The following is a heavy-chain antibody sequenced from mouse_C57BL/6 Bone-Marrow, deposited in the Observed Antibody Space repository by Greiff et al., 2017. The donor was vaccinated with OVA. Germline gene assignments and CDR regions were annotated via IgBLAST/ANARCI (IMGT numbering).Heavy chain of an antibody. CDR3: TAGSFDY. CDR1: GYTFTDHT. J-gene: IGHJ2*01. CDR2: IYPRAGST. Sequence: VQLQQSDAELVKPGASVKISCKVSGYTFTDHTIHWMKQRPEQGLEWIGYIYPRAGSTKYNEKFKGKATLTADTSSNTAYLQLSSLTSEDTAVYYCTAGSFDYWGQGTTLTVSS. V-gene: IGHV1-78*01. D-gene: IGHD1-1*01.